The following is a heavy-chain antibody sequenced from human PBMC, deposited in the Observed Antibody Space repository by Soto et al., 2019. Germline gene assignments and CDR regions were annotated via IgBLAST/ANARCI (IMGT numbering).Heavy chain of an antibody. D-gene: IGHD2-2*03. V-gene: IGHV3-23*01. CDR1: GFTFSSYA. J-gene: IGHJ4*02. CDR2: ISGSGGST. CDR3: AKLNGYCSSTSCYDFDC. Sequence: EVQLLESGGGLVQPGGSLRLSCAASGFTFSSYAMSWVRQAPGKGLEWVSAISGSGGSTYYADSVKGRFTISRDNSKNTLYLQMNSLRAEDTAVYYCAKLNGYCSSTSCYDFDCWGQGTLVTVSS.